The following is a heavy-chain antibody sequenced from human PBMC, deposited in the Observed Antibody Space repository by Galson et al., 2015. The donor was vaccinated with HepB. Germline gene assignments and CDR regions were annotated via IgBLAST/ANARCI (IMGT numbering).Heavy chain of an antibody. D-gene: IGHD1-26*01. Sequence: SLRLSCAASGFTFSSYTMNWVRQAPGEGLEWVASISSSPTQMFYAESVKGRFSISRDNAKDSLFLQMNSLRAEDTAVYYCARHRYSLSYDAPLDYWGQGTLVSVSS. V-gene: IGHV3-21*01. J-gene: IGHJ4*02. CDR1: GFTFSSYT. CDR3: ARHRYSLSYDAPLDY. CDR2: ISSSPTQM.